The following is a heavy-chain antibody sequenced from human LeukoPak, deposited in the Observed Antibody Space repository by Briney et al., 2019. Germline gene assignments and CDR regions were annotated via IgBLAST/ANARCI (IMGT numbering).Heavy chain of an antibody. CDR2: ISYDGSNK. V-gene: IGHV3-30*18. CDR1: GFTFSSYG. J-gene: IGHJ6*03. D-gene: IGHD3-22*01. Sequence: GGSLRLSCAASGFTFSSYGMHWVRQAPGKGLEWVAVISYDGSNKYYADSVKGRFTISRDNSKNTLYLQMNSLRAEDTAVYYCAKGYYYDSSGYGYYMDVWGKGTTVTVSS. CDR3: AKGYYYDSSGYGYYMDV.